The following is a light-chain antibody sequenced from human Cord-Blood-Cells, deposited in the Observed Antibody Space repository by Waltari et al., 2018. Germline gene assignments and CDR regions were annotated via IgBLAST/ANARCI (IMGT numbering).Light chain of an antibody. J-gene: IGKJ1*01. CDR3: QQLNSYPWT. V-gene: IGKV1-9*01. CDR2: AAS. Sequence: DIQLTQSPSFLSASVGDRVTITCRASQGISSYLAWYQQKPGKAPKLLIYAASTLQSGVPSRFSGSRSGTEFTLTISSLQPEDFATYYCQQLNSYPWTFGQGTKVESK. CDR1: QGISSY.